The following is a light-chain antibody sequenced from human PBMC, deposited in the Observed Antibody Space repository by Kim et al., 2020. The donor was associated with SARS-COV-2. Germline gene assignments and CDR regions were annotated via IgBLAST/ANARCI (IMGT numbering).Light chain of an antibody. CDR2: AAS. CDR3: QKYYSDPL. CDR1: QDISNY. J-gene: IGKJ1*01. Sequence: SGSVRDRVTITCRASQDISNYLAWYQQKAGKVPKLLIYAASTLQSGVLSRFGGTGSGTDFTLTISSLQPEDVATYFCQKYYSDPLFGQGTKVDIK. V-gene: IGKV1-27*01.